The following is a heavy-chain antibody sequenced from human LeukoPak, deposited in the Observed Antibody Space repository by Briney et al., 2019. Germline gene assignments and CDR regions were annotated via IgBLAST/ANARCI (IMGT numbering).Heavy chain of an antibody. Sequence: GGSLRLSCAASGSTFSDHYMDWVRQAPGKGLEWVGRIRNKANSYTTEYAASVKGRFTISRDDSKNSLYLQVTSLKTEDTAMYYCARVRGSGWYQSYFDYWGQGTLVTVSS. CDR2: IRNKANSYTT. CDR1: GSTFSDHY. J-gene: IGHJ4*02. D-gene: IGHD6-19*01. V-gene: IGHV3-72*01. CDR3: ARVRGSGWYQSYFDY.